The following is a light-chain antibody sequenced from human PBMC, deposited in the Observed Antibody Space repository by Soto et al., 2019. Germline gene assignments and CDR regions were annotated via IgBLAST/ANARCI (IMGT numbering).Light chain of an antibody. Sequence: QAVLTQPPSVSGAPGQRGTISCNGTSSNIGAYYDGNWYQIVPGKAPKLLISRNNNRPSGVPDRFSGSKSDTSASLAITGLQSEDEAEYYCQSFDTALSSSIFGGGTKLTVL. CDR2: RNN. CDR3: QSFDTALSSSI. CDR1: SSNIGAYYD. V-gene: IGLV1-40*01. J-gene: IGLJ2*01.